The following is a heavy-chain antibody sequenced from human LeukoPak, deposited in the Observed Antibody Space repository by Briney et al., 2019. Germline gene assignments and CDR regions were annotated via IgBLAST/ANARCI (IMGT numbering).Heavy chain of an antibody. D-gene: IGHD6-6*01. CDR2: ISGSGGST. J-gene: IGHJ3*02. Sequence: PGRSLRLSCAASGFTFSSYAMSWVRQAPGKGLERVSAISGSGGSTYYADSVKGRFTISRDNSKNTLYLQMNSLRAEDTAVYYCARDEYSSSSGNALDAFDIWGQGTMVTVSS. CDR3: ARDEYSSSSGNALDAFDI. CDR1: GFTFSSYA. V-gene: IGHV3-23*01.